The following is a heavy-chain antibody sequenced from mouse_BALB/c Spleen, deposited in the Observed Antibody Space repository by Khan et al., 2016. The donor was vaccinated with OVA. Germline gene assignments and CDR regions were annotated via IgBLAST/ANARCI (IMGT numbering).Heavy chain of an antibody. CDR3: ARGYDFFAY. Sequence: EVKLKESGPDLVKPGASVTMSCKASGYSFTGYYMNWVKQSHGKSLECIGRINPNTGNINYNQKFTGKAILTVDPSSSTAYMELRSLTSEDSAVYYCARGYDFFAYWGQGTLVTVSA. J-gene: IGHJ3*01. CDR1: GYSFTGYY. V-gene: IGHV1-26*01. CDR2: INPNTGNI. D-gene: IGHD2-2*01.